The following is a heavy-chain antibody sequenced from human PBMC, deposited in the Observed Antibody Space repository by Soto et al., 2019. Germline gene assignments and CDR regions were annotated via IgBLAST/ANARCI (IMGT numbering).Heavy chain of an antibody. CDR3: AKDGSHLAVAGTSPTSYFYGLAV. Sequence: LRLSCAASGFTFSVYGMHWVRQAPGKGLEWVALVSYDGSIKYYADSVKGRFTISRDNSKNTLYLQMNSLRVEDTAVYYCAKDGSHLAVAGTSPTSYFYGLAVWGQGTTVTVSS. V-gene: IGHV3-30*18. J-gene: IGHJ6*02. D-gene: IGHD6-19*01. CDR1: GFTFSVYG. CDR2: VSYDGSIK.